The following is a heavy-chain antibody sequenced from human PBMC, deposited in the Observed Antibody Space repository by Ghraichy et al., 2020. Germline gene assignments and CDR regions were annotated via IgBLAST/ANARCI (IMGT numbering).Heavy chain of an antibody. J-gene: IGHJ1*01. V-gene: IGHV3-15*01. CDR2: IKSKTDGGTT. D-gene: IGHD3-16*01. CDR1: GFTFSNAW. CDR3: TTDPPKYYDYVWGSSEYFQH. Sequence: GESLNISCAASGFTFSNAWMSWVRQAPGKGLEWVGRIKSKTDGGTTDYAAPVKGRFTISRDDSKNTLYLQMNSLKTEDTAVYYCTTDPPKYYDYVWGSSEYFQHWGQGTLVTVSS.